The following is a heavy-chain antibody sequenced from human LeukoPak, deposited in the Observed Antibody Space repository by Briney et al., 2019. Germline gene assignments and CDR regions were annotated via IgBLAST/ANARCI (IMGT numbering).Heavy chain of an antibody. Sequence: GGSLRLSRAASGFTFSSYAMSWVRQAPGKGLEWVSYISSSSSSINYADSVKGRFTISRDNAKNSLYLQMNSLRAEDTAVYYCARDQYQLLYLYYYYYMDVWGKGTTVTVSS. CDR3: ARDQYQLLYLYYYYYMDV. J-gene: IGHJ6*03. D-gene: IGHD2-2*02. CDR2: ISSSSSSI. V-gene: IGHV3-48*01. CDR1: GFTFSSYA.